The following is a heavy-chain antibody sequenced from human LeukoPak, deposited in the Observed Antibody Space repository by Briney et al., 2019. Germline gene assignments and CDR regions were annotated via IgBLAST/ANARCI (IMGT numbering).Heavy chain of an antibody. CDR1: GGSISSYY. V-gene: IGHV4-59*12. CDR2: IFYSGIT. J-gene: IGHJ4*02. CDR3: ARGLWYYYDSSGSYYFDY. Sequence: PSETLSLTCTVSGGSISSYYWSWIRRPPGKGLEWIGYIFYSGITNYSPSLKSRVTISVDTSKNQFSLKLSSVTAADTAVYYCARGLWYYYDSSGSYYFDYWGQGTLVTVSS. D-gene: IGHD3-22*01.